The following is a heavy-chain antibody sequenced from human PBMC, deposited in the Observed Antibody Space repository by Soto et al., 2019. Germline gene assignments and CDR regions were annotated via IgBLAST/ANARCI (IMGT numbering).Heavy chain of an antibody. CDR1: GLTVSTNH. CDR3: AGYVSGH. Sequence: EVQLVESGGGLVQPGGSLRLSCAASGLTVSTNHMSWVRQAPGKGLEGVSVIYTGGGTHYADPVKSRFNISRDNSKNTVNLQRSSMRPEDTAVYYCAGYVSGHWGQGTRVTVSA. J-gene: IGHJ4*02. V-gene: IGHV3-66*01. CDR2: IYTGGGT. D-gene: IGHD3-16*01.